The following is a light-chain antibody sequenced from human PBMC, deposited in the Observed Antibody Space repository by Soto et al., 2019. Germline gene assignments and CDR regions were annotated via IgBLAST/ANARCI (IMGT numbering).Light chain of an antibody. J-gene: IGLJ1*01. CDR1: SSDVGGYNY. CDR2: EVS. CDR3: SSYSVSVAPYV. Sequence: QSALTQPASVSGSPGQSITISCTGTSSDVGGYNYVSWYQQQSGKAPKLMIHEVSNRPSGVSNRFSGSKSGNTASLTISGLQAEDEADYYCSSYSVSVAPYVFGTGTKLTVL. V-gene: IGLV2-14*01.